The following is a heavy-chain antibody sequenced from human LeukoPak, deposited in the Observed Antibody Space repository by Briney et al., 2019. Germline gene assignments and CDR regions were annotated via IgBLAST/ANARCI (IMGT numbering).Heavy chain of an antibody. V-gene: IGHV4-59*01. CDR3: ARERGHLDYSSGWSPGGLNYYGMDV. Sequence: KPSETLSLTCTVSGGSISGYYWSWLRQSPGKGLEWIGYIYYGGSTRYNPSLESRVTISVDTSKNQFSLNLSSVTAADTALYYCARERGHLDYSSGWSPGGLNYYGMDVWGQGTTVTVSS. CDR2: IYYGGST. J-gene: IGHJ6*02. CDR1: GGSISGYY. D-gene: IGHD6-19*01.